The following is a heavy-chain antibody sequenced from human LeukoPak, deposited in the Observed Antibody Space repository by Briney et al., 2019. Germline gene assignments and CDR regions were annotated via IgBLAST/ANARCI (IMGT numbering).Heavy chain of an antibody. D-gene: IGHD6-19*01. CDR2: ISGSGDST. CDR1: GFTFSSYA. J-gene: IGHJ4*02. Sequence: GGSQRLSCAASGFTFSSYAMSWVRQAPGKGLQWVSSISGSGDSTYYADSVKGRFTISRDNSNNTLYLQMNSLRAEDTAVYYCAILIAVAGPATFYWGQGTLVTVSS. CDR3: AILIAVAGPATFY. V-gene: IGHV3-23*01.